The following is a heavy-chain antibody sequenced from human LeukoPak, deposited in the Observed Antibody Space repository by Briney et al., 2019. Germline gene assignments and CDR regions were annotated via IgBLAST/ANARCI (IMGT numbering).Heavy chain of an antibody. D-gene: IGHD6-13*01. CDR1: GFTFSSYS. V-gene: IGHV3-21*04. Sequence: GGSLRLSCAASGFTFSSYSMNWVRQAPGKGLEWVSSIGTTSNSMYYADSLKGRFTISRDNAESSLYLQMNSLRAEDTAVYYCAKGSLGSWYYFDYWGQGTLVTVSS. CDR3: AKGSLGSWYYFDY. CDR2: IGTTSNSM. J-gene: IGHJ4*02.